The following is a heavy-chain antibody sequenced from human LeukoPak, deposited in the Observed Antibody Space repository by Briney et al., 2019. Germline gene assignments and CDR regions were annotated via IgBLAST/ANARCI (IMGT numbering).Heavy chain of an antibody. Sequence: GGSLRLSCAASGFTFDDYGMSWVRQAPGKGLEWVSGITWNGGSTGYADSVKGRFTISRDNAKNSLYLQMNSLRAEDTALYYCARAGYYYDGSDYYPHFDYWGQGTLVTVSS. CDR2: ITWNGGST. CDR3: ARAGYYYDGSDYYPHFDY. V-gene: IGHV3-20*04. D-gene: IGHD3-22*01. J-gene: IGHJ4*02. CDR1: GFTFDDYG.